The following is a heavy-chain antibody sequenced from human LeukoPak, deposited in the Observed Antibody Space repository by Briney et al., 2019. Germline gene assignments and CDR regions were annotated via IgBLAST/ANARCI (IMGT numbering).Heavy chain of an antibody. CDR3: AKDLNYGELVDS. D-gene: IGHD4-17*01. V-gene: IGHV3-21*04. CDR2: ISSSSSYI. J-gene: IGHJ4*02. CDR1: GFTFSSYN. Sequence: PGGSLRLSCAASGFTFSSYNMNWVRQAPGRGLEWVSSISSSSSYIYYADSVKGRFTISRDNAKNSLYLQMNSLRTEDTAVYYCAKDLNYGELVDSWGKGTLVTVSS.